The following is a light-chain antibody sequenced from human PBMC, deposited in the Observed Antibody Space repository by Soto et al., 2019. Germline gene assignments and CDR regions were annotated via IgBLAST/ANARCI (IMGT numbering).Light chain of an antibody. CDR2: AAS. Sequence: DIQMTQSPSSVSASVGDRVTITFRASQDISNRLAWYQQKPGKAPKLLIYAASNLQSGVPSRFSGSGSGTDFTLTISSLQPEDFATYYCQQANSFPITFGQGTRLEIK. CDR1: QDISNR. J-gene: IGKJ5*01. V-gene: IGKV1D-12*01. CDR3: QQANSFPIT.